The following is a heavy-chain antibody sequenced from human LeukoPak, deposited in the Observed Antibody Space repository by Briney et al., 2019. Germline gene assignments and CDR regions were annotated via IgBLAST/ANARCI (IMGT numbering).Heavy chain of an antibody. CDR3: ARDLTVTSTCWFDL. CDR1: GFTFSSYT. V-gene: IGHV3-21*01. J-gene: IGHJ5*02. Sequence: PGGSLRLSCAVSGFTFSSYTMNWVRQAPGKGLEWVSSITGSSTYIYYADSVKGRFTISRDNAKNSLYLQMSNLGAEDTAVYYCARDLTVTSTCWFDLWGQGTLVTVSS. D-gene: IGHD4-11*01. CDR2: ITGSSTYI.